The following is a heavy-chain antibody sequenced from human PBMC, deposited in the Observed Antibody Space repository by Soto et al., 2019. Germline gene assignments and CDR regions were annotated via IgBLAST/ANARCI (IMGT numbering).Heavy chain of an antibody. D-gene: IGHD3-3*01. V-gene: IGHV3-21*01. J-gene: IGHJ6*02. CDR2: ISSSSSYI. CDR3: ARDFLDRGNYYYYYGMDV. Sequence: VGSLRLSCAASGFTFSRYSMNWVRQAPGKGLEWVSSISSSSSYIYYADSVKGRFTISRDNAKNSLYLQMNSLRAEDTAVYYCARDFLDRGNYYYYYGMDVWGQGTTVTVS. CDR1: GFTFSRYS.